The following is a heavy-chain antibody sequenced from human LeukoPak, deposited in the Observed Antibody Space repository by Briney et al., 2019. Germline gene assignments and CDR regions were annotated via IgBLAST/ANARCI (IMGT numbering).Heavy chain of an antibody. J-gene: IGHJ4*02. CDR3: ARALGYCSSTSCCSDY. CDR2: IYSGGST. V-gene: IGHV3-66*02. CDR1: GFTVSSNY. D-gene: IGHD2-2*01. Sequence: GGSLRLSCAASGFTVSSNYMSWVRQAPGKGLEWVSVIYSGGSTYYADSVKGRFTISRDNSKNTLYLQMTSLRAEDTAVYYCARALGYCSSTSCCSDYWGQGTLVTVSS.